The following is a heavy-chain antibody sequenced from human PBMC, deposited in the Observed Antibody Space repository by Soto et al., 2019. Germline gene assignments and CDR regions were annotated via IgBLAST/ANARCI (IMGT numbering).Heavy chain of an antibody. CDR2: ISRSGSGSP. J-gene: IGHJ4*02. Sequence: EVQLLESGGGLLQPGGSLRLSCAASGFTFNNYVMNWVRQAPGKGLEWVSSISRSGSGSPYYSDSVKGRFTISRDNSKNTLSLQMNNLRAEDTAVYFCARGRYFDGGDYWVANLAFDYWGQGPLVTVSS. CDR1: GFTFNNYV. V-gene: IGHV3-23*01. D-gene: IGHD3-22*01. CDR3: ARGRYFDGGDYWVANLAFDY.